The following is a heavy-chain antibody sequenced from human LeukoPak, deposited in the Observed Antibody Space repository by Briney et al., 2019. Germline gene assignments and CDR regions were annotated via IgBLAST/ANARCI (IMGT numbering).Heavy chain of an antibody. Sequence: GGSLRLSCAASGFTFGTYSMNWVRQAPGKGLEWVSSISTSSSYIYYADSVKGRFTISRDNAKNSLYLQINSLRAEDTAVYYCARGTLNIPGEHGAFDYWGQGTLVTVSS. CDR3: ARGTLNIPGEHGAFDY. J-gene: IGHJ4*02. V-gene: IGHV3-21*01. D-gene: IGHD1-14*01. CDR2: ISTSSSYI. CDR1: GFTFGTYS.